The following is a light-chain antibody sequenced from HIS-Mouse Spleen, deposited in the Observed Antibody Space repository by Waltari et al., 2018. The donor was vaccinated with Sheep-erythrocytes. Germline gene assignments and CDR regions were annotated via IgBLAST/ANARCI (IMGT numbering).Light chain of an antibody. CDR3: QAWDSSTYV. Sequence: QSALTQPAPVSWSPGQPITSPCTGTSSAVGCYNLFPWYQQHPGKAPKLLIYEGSKRPSGVSNRFSGSNSGNTATLTISGTQAMDEADYYCQAWDSSTYVFGTGTKVTVL. CDR2: EGS. V-gene: IGLV2-14*02. CDR1: SSAVGCYNL. J-gene: IGLJ1*01.